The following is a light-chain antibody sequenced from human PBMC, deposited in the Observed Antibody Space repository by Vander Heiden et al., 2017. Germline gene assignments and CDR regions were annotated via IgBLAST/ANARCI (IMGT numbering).Light chain of an antibody. J-gene: IGKJ1*01. Sequence: DIQLPQSPSSLSASVGDRVTITCRASQSISSYLNWYEQKPGKAPNLLIYAASSLQSGVPSRFSGSGSGTDFTLTISSLQPEDFATYYCQQSHSTPWTFGQGTKVEYK. CDR2: AAS. V-gene: IGKV1-39*01. CDR3: QQSHSTPWT. CDR1: QSISSY.